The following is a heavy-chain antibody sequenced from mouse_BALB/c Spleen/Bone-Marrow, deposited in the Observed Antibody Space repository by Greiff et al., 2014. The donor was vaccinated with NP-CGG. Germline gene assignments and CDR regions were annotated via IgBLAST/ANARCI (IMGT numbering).Heavy chain of an antibody. CDR2: IRNKANGYTT. Sequence: EVQLQESGGGLVQPGGSLRLSCTTSGFTSTDYYMSWVRQPPGKALEWLGFIRNKANGYTTEYSASVKGRFTISRDSSQSILYLQMNTLRAEDSATYYCARTTVTPYLDYWGQGTTLTVSS. V-gene: IGHV7-3*02. CDR3: ARTTVTPYLDY. J-gene: IGHJ2*01. CDR1: GFTSTDYY. D-gene: IGHD4-1*02.